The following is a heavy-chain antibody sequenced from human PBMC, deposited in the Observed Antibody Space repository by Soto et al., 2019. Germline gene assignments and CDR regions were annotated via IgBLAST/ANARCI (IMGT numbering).Heavy chain of an antibody. D-gene: IGHD6-6*01. V-gene: IGHV1-69*02. CDR3: ARERSSRGDGDGY. CDR2: IIPILGIA. J-gene: IGHJ4*02. CDR1: GGTFSSYT. Sequence: QVQLVQSGAEVKKPGSSVKVSCKASGGTFSSYTISWVRQAPGQGLEWMGRIIPILGIANYAQKFQGRVRTTTDXXTSTAYMELSSLRAEDTAGYYCARERSSRGDGDGYWGQGTLVTVSS.